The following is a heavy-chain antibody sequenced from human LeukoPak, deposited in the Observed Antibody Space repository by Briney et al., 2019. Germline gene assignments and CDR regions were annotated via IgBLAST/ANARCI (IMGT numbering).Heavy chain of an antibody. J-gene: IGHJ6*02. V-gene: IGHV3-43*02. CDR3: AKEGEEMATIVDYYGMDV. CDR1: GFTFSSYA. D-gene: IGHD5-24*01. Sequence: PGGSLRLSCAASGFTFSSYAMSWVRQAPGKGLEWVSLISGDGGSTYYADSVKGRFTISRDNSKDSLYLQMNSLRTEDTALYYCAKEGEEMATIVDYYGMDVWGQGTTVTVSS. CDR2: ISGDGGST.